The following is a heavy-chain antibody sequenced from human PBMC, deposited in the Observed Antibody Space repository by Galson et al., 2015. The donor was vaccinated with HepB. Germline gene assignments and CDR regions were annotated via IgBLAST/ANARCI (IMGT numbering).Heavy chain of an antibody. CDR2: ISSGSGYT. Sequence: SLRLSCAGSEFIFSDFTMNWVRQAPGKGLEWVSYISSGSGYTEYADSVKGQFTISRDNAKNSLYLQMNSLKADDTAVYYCARRMQWVGGFDMWGQGTMVTVSS. V-gene: IGHV3-11*03. CDR1: EFIFSDFT. J-gene: IGHJ3*02. CDR3: ARRMQWVGGFDM. D-gene: IGHD6-19*01.